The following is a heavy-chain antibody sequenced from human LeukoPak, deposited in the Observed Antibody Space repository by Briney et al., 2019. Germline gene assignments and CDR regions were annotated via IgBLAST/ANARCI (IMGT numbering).Heavy chain of an antibody. J-gene: IGHJ4*02. D-gene: IGHD6-13*01. CDR1: GFAFNTYW. V-gene: IGHV3-7*04. Sequence: GGSLRLSCAASGFAFNTYWMTWVRQAPGKGLEWVANIKHDGNEKSYVDSVKDRFTISRDNTQNSLYLQMNSLRAEDTAVYYCARGRYSSSWFDYWGQGTRVTVSS. CDR3: ARGRYSSSWFDY. CDR2: IKHDGNEK.